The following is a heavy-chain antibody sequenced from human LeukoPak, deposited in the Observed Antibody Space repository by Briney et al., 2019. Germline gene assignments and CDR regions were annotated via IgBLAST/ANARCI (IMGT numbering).Heavy chain of an antibody. CDR3: ARYLSGYDYFDY. V-gene: IGHV1-2*02. CDR2: INSKSGGP. CDR1: GYTLTDYY. J-gene: IGHJ4*02. Sequence: ASVKVSCKTSGYTLTDYYIHWVRQAPGQGLEWMGWINSKSGGPKYAQRFQGRVTMTRDTSISTVYMELNTLISDDTAVYYCARYLSGYDYFDYWGQGTLVTVSS. D-gene: IGHD5-12*01.